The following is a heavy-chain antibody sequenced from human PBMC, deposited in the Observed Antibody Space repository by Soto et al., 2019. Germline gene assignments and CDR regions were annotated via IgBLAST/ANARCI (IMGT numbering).Heavy chain of an antibody. J-gene: IGHJ4*02. CDR3: AKDIAYSSSTFDY. Sequence: PGGSLRLSCAASGFTFDDYAMHWVRQAPGKGLEWVSGISWNSGRIGYADSVKGRFTISRDNAKSSLYLQMNSLRAEDTALYYCAKDIAYSSSTFDYWGQGTLVTVSS. CDR2: ISWNSGRI. D-gene: IGHD6-6*01. V-gene: IGHV3-9*01. CDR1: GFTFDDYA.